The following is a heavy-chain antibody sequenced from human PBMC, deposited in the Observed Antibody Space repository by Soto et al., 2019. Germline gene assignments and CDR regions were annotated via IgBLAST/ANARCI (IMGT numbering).Heavy chain of an antibody. V-gene: IGHV3-30-3*01. D-gene: IGHD6-13*01. Sequence: GGSLRLSCAASGFTFSSYAMHWVRQAPGKGLEWVAVISYDGSNKYYADSVKGRFTISRDNSKNTLYLQMNSLRAEDTAVYYCARGSIAAAGTCFDYWGQGTLVTVS. CDR1: GFTFSSYA. CDR2: ISYDGSNK. CDR3: ARGSIAAAGTCFDY. J-gene: IGHJ4*02.